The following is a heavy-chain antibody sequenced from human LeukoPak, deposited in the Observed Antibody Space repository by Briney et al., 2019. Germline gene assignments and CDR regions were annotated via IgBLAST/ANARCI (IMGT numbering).Heavy chain of an antibody. Sequence: SRTLSPTWTLSGGSIIRSNSYWGRIRQPPGKGLERFVRGYYRGSTKYNPSLKRRVTISVDTSKNQFSLKLSSVTAADTAVYYCARGGTTVTPGLLWFDPWGQGTLVTVSS. CDR2: GYYRGST. V-gene: IGHV4-39*07. CDR3: ARGGTTVTPGLLWFDP. J-gene: IGHJ5*02. D-gene: IGHD4-17*01. CDR1: GGSIIRSNSY.